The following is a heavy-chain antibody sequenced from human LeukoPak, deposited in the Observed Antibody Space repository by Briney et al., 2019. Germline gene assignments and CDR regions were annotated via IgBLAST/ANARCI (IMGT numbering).Heavy chain of an antibody. D-gene: IGHD6-13*01. V-gene: IGHV3-74*01. CDR2: INSDGSST. CDR3: ARAYSSSWYYFQH. CDR1: GFTFSSYW. J-gene: IGHJ1*01. Sequence: PGGSLRLSCAAFGFTFSSYWMHWVRQAPGKGLVWVSRINSDGSSTSYADSVKGRFTVSRDNAKNTLYLQMNSLRAEDTAVYYCARAYSSSWYYFQHWGQGTLVTVSS.